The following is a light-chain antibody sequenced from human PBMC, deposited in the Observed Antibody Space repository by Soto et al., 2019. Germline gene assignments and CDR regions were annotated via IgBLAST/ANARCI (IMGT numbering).Light chain of an antibody. V-gene: IGLV2-14*01. CDR3: SSYTTSSTVV. CDR2: DVS. CDR1: RSDVGGYNY. Sequence: QSALTQPASVSGSPGQSITISCTGTRSDVGGYNYVSWYQQHPGKAPKLMIYDVSNRPSGVSNRFSGSKSGNTASLTISGLQAEDEADYYCSSYTTSSTVVFGGGTKHTVL. J-gene: IGLJ2*01.